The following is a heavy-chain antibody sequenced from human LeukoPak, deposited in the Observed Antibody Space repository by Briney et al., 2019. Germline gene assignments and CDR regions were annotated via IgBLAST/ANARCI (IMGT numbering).Heavy chain of an antibody. CDR3: ARDVYCSSTSCYDAFDV. CDR1: GYTFTSYG. V-gene: IGHV1-18*01. J-gene: IGHJ3*01. CDR2: ISAYNGNT. D-gene: IGHD2-2*01. Sequence: ASVTVSCRASGYTFTSYGISWVRQAPGQGLEWMGWISAYNGNTNYAQKLQGRVTMTTDTSTSTAYMELRSLRSDDTAVYYCARDVYCSSTSCYDAFDVWGQGTMVTVSS.